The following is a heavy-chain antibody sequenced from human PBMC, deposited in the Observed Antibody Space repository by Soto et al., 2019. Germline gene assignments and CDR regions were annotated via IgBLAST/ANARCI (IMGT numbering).Heavy chain of an antibody. Sequence: GESLKIFCQGSGYMFTNYWLNWVRQVSGGGLEWLGRIDPSDSYTKYNPSFQGHVTITADKSTSTAYLQWSSLRASDTAVYYCASHNFLCGGDCNSSGMDVWGQGTTVTVSS. D-gene: IGHD2-21*02. J-gene: IGHJ6*02. CDR3: ASHNFLCGGDCNSSGMDV. CDR2: IDPSDSYT. V-gene: IGHV5-10-1*01. CDR1: GYMFTNYW.